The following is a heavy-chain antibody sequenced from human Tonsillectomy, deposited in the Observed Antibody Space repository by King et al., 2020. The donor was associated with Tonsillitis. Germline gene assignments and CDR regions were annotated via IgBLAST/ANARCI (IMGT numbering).Heavy chain of an antibody. V-gene: IGHV3-7*01. CDR3: ARDRDYDDSSGYSAADY. CDR2: IKQDGSEK. J-gene: IGHJ4*02. Sequence: VQLVESGGGLVQPGGSLRLSCAASGFTFSSYWMSWVRQAPGKGLEWVANIKQDGSEKYYVDSVKGRFTISRDNAKNSLYLQMNSLRAEDTAVYYCARDRDYDDSSGYSAADYWGQGTLVTVSS. CDR1: GFTFSSYW. D-gene: IGHD3-22*01.